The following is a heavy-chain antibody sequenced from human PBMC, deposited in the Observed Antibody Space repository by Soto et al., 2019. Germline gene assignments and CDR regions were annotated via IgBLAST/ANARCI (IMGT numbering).Heavy chain of an antibody. CDR1: WFTLDSFA. J-gene: IGHJ4*02. CDR2: LSGVGDAT. CDR3: AKATKDWTYHFEY. V-gene: IGHV3-23*01. Sequence: GGSQRLSCAASWFTLDSFAMPWVRKAPGKGLEWVSALSGVGDATNYADSVKGRFTISRDNSQNTLYLQINSLRPEDTAVYYCAKATKDWTYHFEYWGQGTPVTVSS. D-gene: IGHD1-1*01.